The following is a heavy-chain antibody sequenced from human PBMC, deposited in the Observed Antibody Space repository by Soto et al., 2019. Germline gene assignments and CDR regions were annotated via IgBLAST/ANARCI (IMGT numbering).Heavy chain of an antibody. CDR1: GYTFTSYG. D-gene: IGHD6-13*01. V-gene: IGHV1-18*04. Sequence: ASVKDSCKAGGYTFTSYGISWVRQAPGQGLEWMGWISAYNGNTNYAQKLQGRVTMTTDTSTSTAYMELRSLRSDDTAVYYCARDSAAEPSRFHDWGEGHPVTVSS. CDR3: ARDSAAEPSRFHD. CDR2: ISAYNGNT. J-gene: IGHJ4*02.